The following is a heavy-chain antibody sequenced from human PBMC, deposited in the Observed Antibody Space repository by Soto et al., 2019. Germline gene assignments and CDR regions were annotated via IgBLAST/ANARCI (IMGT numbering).Heavy chain of an antibody. CDR1: GYTFTFYY. J-gene: IGHJ5*01. D-gene: IGHD6-6*01. V-gene: IGHV1-46*01. CDR2: VNPIYGDT. Sequence: QVQLVQSGAEVRKPGASVRISCKASGYTFTFYYIHWVRQAPGQGLEWMGTVNPIYGDTAYSQKFQGRVTLTRDTSTTTVYMDLSSLRSEDTAVYFCARGSEVASRQLFDFWGQGSLVSVSS. CDR3: ARGSEVASRQLFDF.